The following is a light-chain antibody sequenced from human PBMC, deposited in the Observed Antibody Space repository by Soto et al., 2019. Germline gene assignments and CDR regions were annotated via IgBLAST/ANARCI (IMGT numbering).Light chain of an antibody. V-gene: IGKV3-15*01. CDR1: QEVSSN. CDR2: GAS. Sequence: AAVSVAEGERRCLWSPDNQEVSSNLAWYQQKPGQAPRLLIYGASTRATGIPARFSGSGSGTESSLAFSLLQPEDFVVYYRTLSDNLLEPFPEGTKVDIK. J-gene: IGKJ4*02. CDR3: TLSDNLLEP.